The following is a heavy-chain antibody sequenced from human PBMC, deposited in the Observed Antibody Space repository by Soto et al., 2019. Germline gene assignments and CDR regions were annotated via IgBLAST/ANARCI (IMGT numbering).Heavy chain of an antibody. J-gene: IGHJ6*02. CDR1: GFTFDDYT. D-gene: IGHD3-3*01. Sequence: PGGSLRLSCAASGFTFDDYTMHWVRQAPGKGLEWVSLISWDGGSTCYADSVKGRFTISRDNSKNSLYLQMNSLRTEDTALYYCAKGKRDPYDFPFYGMDVWGQGTMVTVSS. CDR2: ISWDGGST. V-gene: IGHV3-43*01. CDR3: AKGKRDPYDFPFYGMDV.